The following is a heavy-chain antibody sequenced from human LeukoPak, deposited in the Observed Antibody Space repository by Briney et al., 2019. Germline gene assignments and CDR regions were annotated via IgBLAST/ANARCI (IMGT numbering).Heavy chain of an antibody. V-gene: IGHV1-2*02. CDR3: ARDLSPDYYDSSGPFDY. CDR1: GYTFTGYY. D-gene: IGHD3-22*01. CDR2: INPNSGGT. Sequence: ASVKVSCKASGYTFTGYYMHWVRQAPGQGLEWMGWINPNSGGTNYAQKFQGMVTMTRDTSISTAYMELSRLRSDDTAVYYCARDLSPDYYDSSGPFDYWGQGTLVTVSS. J-gene: IGHJ4*02.